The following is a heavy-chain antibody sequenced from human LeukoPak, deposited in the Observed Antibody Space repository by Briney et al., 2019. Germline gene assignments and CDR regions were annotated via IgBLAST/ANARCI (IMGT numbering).Heavy chain of an antibody. V-gene: IGHV1-18*01. D-gene: IGHD2-15*01. CDR1: GYTFTSYG. J-gene: IGHJ6*02. CDR2: ISAYNGNT. Sequence: ASVKVSCKASGYTFTSYGICWVRQAPGQGLEWMGRISAYNGNTNYPQKLQGRVTMTTDTSTSTAYMELRSLRSDDTAVYYCARDSADIVVVVAATNLEYYYYYYGMDVWGQGTTVTVSS. CDR3: ARDSADIVVVVAATNLEYYYYYYGMDV.